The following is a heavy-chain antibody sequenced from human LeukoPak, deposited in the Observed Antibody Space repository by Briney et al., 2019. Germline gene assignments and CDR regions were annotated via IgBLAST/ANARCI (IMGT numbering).Heavy chain of an antibody. CDR1: GFTFSSYA. D-gene: IGHD5-18*01. J-gene: IGHJ5*02. V-gene: IGHV3-23*01. CDR2: ISGSGGST. Sequence: GVSLRLSCAASGFTFSSYAMSWVRQAPGKGLEWVSAISGSGGSTYYADSVKGRFTISRDNSKNTLYLQMNSLRAEDTAVYYCAKDQPGYSYGYTACWFDPWGQGTLVTVSS. CDR3: AKDQPGYSYGYTACWFDP.